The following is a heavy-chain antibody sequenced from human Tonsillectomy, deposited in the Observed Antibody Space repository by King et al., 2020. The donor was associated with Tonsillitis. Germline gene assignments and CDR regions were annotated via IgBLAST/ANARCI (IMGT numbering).Heavy chain of an antibody. V-gene: IGHV5-51*01. Sequence: QLVQSGAEVKKPGESLKISCKGSGYSFTTYWIGWGRQMPGKGLEWMGIIYPGDSDTRYSPSFQGQVTISADKSISTAYLQWRSLKASDTAMYYCARRPGMGRIGPAGAFDIWGQGTMVTVSS. CDR3: ARRPGMGRIGPAGAFDI. J-gene: IGHJ3*02. CDR2: IYPGDSDT. CDR1: GYSFTTYW. D-gene: IGHD6-13*01.